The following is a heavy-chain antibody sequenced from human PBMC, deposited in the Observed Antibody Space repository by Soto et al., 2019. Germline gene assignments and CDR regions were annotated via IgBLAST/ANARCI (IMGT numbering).Heavy chain of an antibody. CDR1: GAAISGFY. V-gene: IGHV4-4*07. D-gene: IGHD1-1*01. CDR3: VRDGTKTLREWFDP. J-gene: IGHJ5*01. CDR2: IYATGTT. Sequence: PSETLSLTCTVSGAAISGFYWSWIRKSAGKGLEWIGRIYATGTTDYNPSLKSRVMMSVDTSKKQFSLKLRSVTAADTAVYYCVRDGTKTLREWFDPWGQEISVAVSS.